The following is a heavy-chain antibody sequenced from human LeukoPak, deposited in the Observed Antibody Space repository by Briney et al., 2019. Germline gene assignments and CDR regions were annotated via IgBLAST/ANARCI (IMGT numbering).Heavy chain of an antibody. D-gene: IGHD3-22*01. CDR3: ARGRTYYYDSSGYYYIPPSVYWFDP. CDR1: GYTFTSYD. CDR2: MNPNNGNT. V-gene: IGHV1-8*01. J-gene: IGHJ5*02. Sequence: VSVTVSCKASGYTFTSYDINWVRQATGQGLEWMGWMNPNNGNTGYAQKFQGRVTMTRNTSISTAYMELSSLRSEDTAVYYCARGRTYYYDSSGYYYIPPSVYWFDPWGQGTLVTVSP.